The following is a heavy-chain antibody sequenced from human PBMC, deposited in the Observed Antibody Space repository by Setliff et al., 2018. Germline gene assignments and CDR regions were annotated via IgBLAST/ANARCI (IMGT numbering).Heavy chain of an antibody. D-gene: IGHD5-12*01. CDR1: GGTFSSYA. Sequence: SVKVSCKASGGTFSSYAISWVRQAPGQGLEWMGGIIPILGIANYAQKFQGRVTITTDESTSTAYMELSSLRSEDTAVYYCALMSGMATITYYYYYMDVWGKGTTVTVSS. CDR2: IIPILGIA. CDR3: ALMSGMATITYYYYYMDV. V-gene: IGHV1-69*10. J-gene: IGHJ6*03.